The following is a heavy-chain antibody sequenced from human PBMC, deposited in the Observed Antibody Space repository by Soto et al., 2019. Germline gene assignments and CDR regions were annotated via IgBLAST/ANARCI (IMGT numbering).Heavy chain of an antibody. CDR1: DGSISGYY. CDR3: ARFNWYFDL. V-gene: IGHV4-59*08. Sequence: SETLSLTCTVSDGSISGYYWSWIRQPPGKGLEWIGYIYYSGSTNYNPSLESRVTISVDTSKNQFSLKLSSVTAADTAVYYCARFNWYFDLWGRGTLVTVSS. J-gene: IGHJ2*01. CDR2: IYYSGST.